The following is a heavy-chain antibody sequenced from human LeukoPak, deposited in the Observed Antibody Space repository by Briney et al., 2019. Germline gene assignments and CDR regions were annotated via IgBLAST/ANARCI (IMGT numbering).Heavy chain of an antibody. Sequence: PGGSLRLSCAASGFAFSSYGMHWVRQAPGKGLNWVAFIRYDGSNPYYADAVKGRFTISRDNSKNTLYLQMNSLRAEDTAVYFCVSLGYSSSSVRYWGQGTLVTVSS. V-gene: IGHV3-30*02. CDR2: IRYDGSNP. D-gene: IGHD6-6*01. J-gene: IGHJ4*02. CDR1: GFAFSSYG. CDR3: VSLGYSSSSVRY.